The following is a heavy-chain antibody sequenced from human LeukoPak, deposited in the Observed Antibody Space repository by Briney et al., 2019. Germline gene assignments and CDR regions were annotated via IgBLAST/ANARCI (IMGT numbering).Heavy chain of an antibody. J-gene: IGHJ3*01. V-gene: IGHV3-21*01. CDR2: ISSSSSYI. CDR1: GFTFSSYS. D-gene: IGHD3-3*01. Sequence: GGTLRLSCAASGFTFSSYSMNWVRQAPGKGLEGVSSISSSSSYIYYADSVKGRFTIPRDNAKHSLYLQMNSLRAEDTSVYYCARDPGSGSFLWGQGTTVTVSS. CDR3: ARDPGSGSFL.